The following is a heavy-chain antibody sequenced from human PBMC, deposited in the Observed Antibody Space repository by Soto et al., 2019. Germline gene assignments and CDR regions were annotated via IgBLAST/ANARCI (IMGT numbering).Heavy chain of an antibody. V-gene: IGHV1-58*01. CDR1: GFTFTSSA. CDR2: IVVGSGNT. J-gene: IGHJ4*02. Sequence: ASVKVSCKASGFTFTSSAVQWVRQARGQRLEWIGWIVVGSGNTNYAQKFQERVTITRDMSTSTAYMELSSLRSEDTAVYYCAADRFGYGYHGYWGQGTLVTVSS. D-gene: IGHD5-18*01. CDR3: AADRFGYGYHGY.